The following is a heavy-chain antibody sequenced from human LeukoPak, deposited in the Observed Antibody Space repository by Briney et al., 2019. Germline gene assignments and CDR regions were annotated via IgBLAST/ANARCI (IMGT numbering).Heavy chain of an antibody. J-gene: IGHJ6*02. CDR3: AKDSSWYNHGMDV. V-gene: IGHV3-48*01. CDR2: ITTSSSTI. Sequence: GGSLRLSCAASGFTFSSYNMNWVRQAPGKGLEWVSYITTSSSTIYYADSVKGRFTISRDNAKNSLYLQMNSLRAEDTALYYCAKDSSWYNHGMDVWAKGPRSPSP. D-gene: IGHD6-13*01. CDR1: GFTFSSYN.